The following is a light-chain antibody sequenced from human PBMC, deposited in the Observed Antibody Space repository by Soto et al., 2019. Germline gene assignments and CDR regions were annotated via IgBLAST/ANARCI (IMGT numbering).Light chain of an antibody. V-gene: IGKV3-15*01. J-gene: IGKJ1*01. Sequence: EIVMTQSPAPLSVSPGERATLSCRASQSVSSNLAWYQQKPGQAPRLLMYDASTRATGVPARFSGSGSGTEFTLTISSLQSEDFAVYFCQQILDWPATVGRGTKVEIK. CDR3: QQILDWPAT. CDR2: DAS. CDR1: QSVSSN.